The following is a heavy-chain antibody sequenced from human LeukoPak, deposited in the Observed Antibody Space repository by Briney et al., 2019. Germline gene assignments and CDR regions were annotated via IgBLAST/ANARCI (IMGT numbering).Heavy chain of an antibody. CDR2: ISSSGSTI. Sequence: QAGGSLRLSCAASGFTFSSYEMNWVRQAPGKGLEWVSYISSSGSTIYYADSVKGRFTISRDNAKNTLYLQMNSLRAEDTAVYYCAKDFNYEQDYYYYYMDVWGKGTTVTISS. J-gene: IGHJ6*03. D-gene: IGHD4-11*01. CDR1: GFTFSSYE. CDR3: AKDFNYEQDYYYYYMDV. V-gene: IGHV3-48*03.